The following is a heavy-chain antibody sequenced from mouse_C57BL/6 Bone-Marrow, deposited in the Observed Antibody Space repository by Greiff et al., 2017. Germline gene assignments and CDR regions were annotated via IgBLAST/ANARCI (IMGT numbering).Heavy chain of an antibody. CDR2: ISSGGDYI. V-gene: IGHV5-9-1*02. J-gene: IGHJ2*01. CDR3: TRHYGSYYVDY. CDR1: GFTFSSYA. Sequence: EVQVVESGAGLVKPGGSLKLSCAASGFTFSSYAMSWVRQTPEKRLEWVAYISSGGDYIYYADTVKGRFTISRDNARNTLYLQMRSLKSEDTAMYYCTRHYGSYYVDYWGQGTTLTVSS. D-gene: IGHD1-1*01.